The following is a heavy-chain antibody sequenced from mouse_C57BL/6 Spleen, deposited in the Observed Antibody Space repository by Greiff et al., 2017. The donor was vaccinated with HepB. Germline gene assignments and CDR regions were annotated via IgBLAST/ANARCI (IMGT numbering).Heavy chain of an antibody. J-gene: IGHJ2*01. CDR3: ARGDGYYGSSYYFDY. Sequence: EVQLQQSGPELVKPGASVKISCKASGYTFTDYYMNWVKQSPGKSLEWIGDINPNNGGTSYNQKFKGKATLTVDKSSSTAYMELRSLTSEDSAVYYCARGDGYYGSSYYFDYWGQGTTLTVSA. CDR2: INPNNGGT. CDR1: GYTFTDYY. V-gene: IGHV1-26*01. D-gene: IGHD1-1*01.